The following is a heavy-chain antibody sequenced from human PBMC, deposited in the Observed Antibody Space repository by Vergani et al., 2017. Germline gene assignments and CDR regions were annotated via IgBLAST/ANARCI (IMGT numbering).Heavy chain of an antibody. J-gene: IGHJ6*03. V-gene: IGHV3-30*04. Sequence: QVQLVESGGGVVQPGRSLRLSCAASGFTFSSYAMHWVRQAPGKGLEWVAVISHDGSNKYYADSVKGRFTISRDHSKNTRYLQMNRLRAEDTAVYYCAREGNDIVVVVAAPYYYMDGWGKGSTVTVSS. CDR3: AREGNDIVVVVAAPYYYMDG. CDR1: GFTFSSYA. CDR2: ISHDGSNK. D-gene: IGHD2-15*01.